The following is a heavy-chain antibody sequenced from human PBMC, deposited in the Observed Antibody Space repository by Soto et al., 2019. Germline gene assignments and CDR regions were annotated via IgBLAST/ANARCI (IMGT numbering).Heavy chain of an antibody. J-gene: IGHJ6*03. D-gene: IGHD2-15*01. V-gene: IGHV5-51*01. CDR2: IYPGDSDT. Sequence: GESLKISCKGSGYSFTSYWIGWVRQMPGKGLKCMGIIYPGDSDTRYSPSFQGQVTISADKSISTAYLQWSSLKASDTAMYYCARLAVVVVAATDYYYYYMDVWGKGTTVTVSS. CDR3: ARLAVVVVAATDYYYYYMDV. CDR1: GYSFTSYW.